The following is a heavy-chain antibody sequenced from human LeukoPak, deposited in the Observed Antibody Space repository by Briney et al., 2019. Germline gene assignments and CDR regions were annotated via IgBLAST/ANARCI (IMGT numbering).Heavy chain of an antibody. D-gene: IGHD1-1*01. CDR2: IYTSGST. J-gene: IGHJ3*02. CDR3: ARFARGTWDNAFDI. Sequence: SETLSLTCTVSGGSISSGSYYWSWIRQPAGKGLEWIGRIYTSGSTNYNPSLKSRVTISVDTSKNQFSLKLSSVTAADTAVYYCARFARGTWDNAFDIRGQGTMVTVSS. CDR1: GGSISSGSYY. V-gene: IGHV4-61*02.